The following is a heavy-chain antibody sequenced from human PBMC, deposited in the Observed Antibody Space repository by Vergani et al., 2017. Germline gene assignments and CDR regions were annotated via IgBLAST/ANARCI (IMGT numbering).Heavy chain of an antibody. CDR1: GFTFSSFW. J-gene: IGHJ4*02. CDR3: AKDRASSGWMPLDY. CDR2: IKQDGSEK. D-gene: IGHD6-19*01. Sequence: EVQLVESGGGLVQPGGSLRLSCAASGFTFSSFWMSWVRQAPGKGLEWVANIKQDGSEKYYVDSVKGRFTISRDNAKNSLYLQMNSLRAEDTAVYYCAKDRASSGWMPLDYWGRGTLVTVSS. V-gene: IGHV3-7*01.